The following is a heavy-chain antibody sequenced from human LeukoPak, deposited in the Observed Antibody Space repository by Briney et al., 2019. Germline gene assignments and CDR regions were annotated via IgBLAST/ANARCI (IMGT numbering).Heavy chain of an antibody. Sequence: SETLSLTCTVSGGSISSYYWSWIRQPAGKELEWIGRNYTSGSTNYNPSLKSRVTMSVDTSKNQFSLKLSSVTAADTAVYYCARGQRIAARPNDAFDIWGQGTMVTVSS. CDR1: GGSISSYY. J-gene: IGHJ3*02. CDR3: ARGQRIAARPNDAFDI. D-gene: IGHD6-6*01. CDR2: NYTSGST. V-gene: IGHV4-4*07.